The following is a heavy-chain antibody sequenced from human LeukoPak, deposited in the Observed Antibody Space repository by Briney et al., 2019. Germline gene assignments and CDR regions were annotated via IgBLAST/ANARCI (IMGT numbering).Heavy chain of an antibody. CDR1: GYTFTSYG. V-gene: IGHV1-18*01. CDR3: ARGPPAYCGGDCYSPYYYGMDV. J-gene: IGHJ6*02. Sequence: ASVKVSCKASGYTFTSYGISWVRQAPGQGLEWMGWISAYNGNTNYAQKLQGRVTMTTDTSTSTAYMELRSLRSDDTAVYYCARGPPAYCGGDCYSPYYYGMDVWGQGTTVTVSS. CDR2: ISAYNGNT. D-gene: IGHD2-21*02.